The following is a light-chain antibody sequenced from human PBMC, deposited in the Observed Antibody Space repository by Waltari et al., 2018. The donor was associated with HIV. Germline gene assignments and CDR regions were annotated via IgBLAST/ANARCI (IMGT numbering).Light chain of an antibody. V-gene: IGLV2-14*01. Sequence: QSVLTQPASVSGSPGQSLTLSCTGTSNDIGSYNYVSCYQQSPDKAPKLIIYEVSYRPSGVSSRFSGSKSGNTASLTISGLQTEDEAYYHCSSYSRGALLFGGGTKVTVL. CDR1: SNDIGSYNY. CDR3: SSYSRGALL. J-gene: IGLJ2*01. CDR2: EVS.